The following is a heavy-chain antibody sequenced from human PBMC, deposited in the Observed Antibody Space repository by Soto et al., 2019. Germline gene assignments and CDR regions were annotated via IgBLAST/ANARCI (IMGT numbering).Heavy chain of an antibody. Sequence: QVQLVESGGGVVQPGTSLRLSCAASGFTFSTYGMHWVRQAPGKGLDWVALIWYDGSRTHYAESVKGRFTISRDNSKTSLFLQMNSVRVEDTAVYYCAREQIGVAGATYDYWGQGTLVTVSS. J-gene: IGHJ4*02. CDR3: AREQIGVAGATYDY. V-gene: IGHV3-33*01. D-gene: IGHD6-19*01. CDR2: IWYDGSRT. CDR1: GFTFSTYG.